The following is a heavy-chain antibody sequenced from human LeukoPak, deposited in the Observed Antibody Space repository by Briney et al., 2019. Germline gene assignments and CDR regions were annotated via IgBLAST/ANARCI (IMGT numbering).Heavy chain of an antibody. CDR2: LSGSGGST. CDR1: GFTFSSFA. V-gene: IGHV3-23*01. Sequence: GGSLRLSCAASGFTFSSFAMTWVREAPGKGLGWGSDLSGSGGSTYYADSVKGGFTISRDNTKNTLYLQMNSLRAEDTAVYYCAKSDESSGSYSYYTLDVWGQGTTVTVSS. D-gene: IGHD3-22*01. J-gene: IGHJ6*02. CDR3: AKSDESSGSYSYYTLDV.